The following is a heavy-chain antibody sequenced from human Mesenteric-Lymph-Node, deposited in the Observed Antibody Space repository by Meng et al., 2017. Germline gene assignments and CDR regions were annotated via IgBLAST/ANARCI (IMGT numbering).Heavy chain of an antibody. J-gene: IGHJ4*02. CDR1: GFTFSTYA. Sequence: GESLKISCGASGFTFSTYAIHWVRQAPGKGLEWVAVISYDGSNKYYADSVKGRFTVSRDNSKSTLYLQMNSLRVEDSAVYYCARGKSIAAATIGLDYWGQGTRVTGSS. D-gene: IGHD6-13*01. CDR2: ISYDGSNK. CDR3: ARGKSIAAATIGLDY. V-gene: IGHV3-30*01.